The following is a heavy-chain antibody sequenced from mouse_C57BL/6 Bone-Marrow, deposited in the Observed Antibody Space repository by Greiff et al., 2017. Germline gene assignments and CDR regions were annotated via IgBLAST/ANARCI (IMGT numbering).Heavy chain of an antibody. J-gene: IGHJ4*01. CDR1: GFTFSSYG. CDR3: ARQGYYAMDY. CDR2: ISSGGSYT. Sequence: EVHLVESGGDLVKPGGSLKLSCAASGFTFSSYGMSWVRPTPDKRLEWVATISSGGSYTYYPDSVKGRFPISRDNAKNTLYLQMSSLKSEDTAMYYCARQGYYAMDYWGQGTSVTVSS. V-gene: IGHV5-6*01.